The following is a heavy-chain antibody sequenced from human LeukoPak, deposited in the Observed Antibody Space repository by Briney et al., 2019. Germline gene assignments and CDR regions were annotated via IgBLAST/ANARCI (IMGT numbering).Heavy chain of an antibody. CDR1: GFTFSAYN. CDR2: ISGSSTTI. D-gene: IGHD2-21*01. V-gene: IGHV3-48*01. J-gene: IGHJ4*02. Sequence: GGSLRLSCAASGFTFSAYNMNWVRQAPGKGLEWVSYISGSSTTIHYADSVKGRFTISRDNAKNSLYLQMNSLRAEDTAVYYCARDGGPEDCGGDCYIWDYWGQGTLVTVSS. CDR3: ARDGGPEDCGGDCYIWDY.